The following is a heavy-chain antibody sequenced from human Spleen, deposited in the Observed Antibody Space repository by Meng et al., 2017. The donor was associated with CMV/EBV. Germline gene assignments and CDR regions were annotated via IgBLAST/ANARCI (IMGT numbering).Heavy chain of an antibody. CDR1: GYSFTSYW. CDR3: ARQRKDSSGFFALDI. CDR2: IYPGDSDT. J-gene: IGHJ3*02. D-gene: IGHD3-22*01. Sequence: GESLKISYKGSGYSFTSYWIGWVRQMPGKGLEWMGIIYPGDSDTRYSPSFQGQVTISADKSNSTAYLQWSSLKASDTAMYYCARQRKDSSGFFALDIWGQGTMVTVSS. V-gene: IGHV5-51*01.